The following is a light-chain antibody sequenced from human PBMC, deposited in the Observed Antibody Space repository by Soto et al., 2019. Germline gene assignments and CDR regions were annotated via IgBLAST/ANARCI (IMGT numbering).Light chain of an antibody. J-gene: IGKJ4*01. CDR2: DAS. V-gene: IGKV3-11*01. CDR1: QSVSSY. Sequence: EIVLTQSPVTLSLSPGERATLSCRASQSVSSYVAWYQQKAGQAPRLLIYDASNRATGIPPRFSGSGSETDFTLTISSLKPEDFAVYYCQQRANWPLTFGGGTKVEIK. CDR3: QQRANWPLT.